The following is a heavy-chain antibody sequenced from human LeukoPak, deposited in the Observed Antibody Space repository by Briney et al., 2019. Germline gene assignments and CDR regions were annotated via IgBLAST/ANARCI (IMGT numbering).Heavy chain of an antibody. V-gene: IGHV3-30*18. J-gene: IGHJ4*02. Sequence: PGGSLRLSCAASGFTFSSYGMHWVRQAPGKGLEWVAVVSYDGSNKFYTDSMKGRFTISRDNSKNTLYLQMNSLRTEDMAIYYCSQEDYYGSGSYLGGWGQGTLVTVSS. D-gene: IGHD3-10*01. CDR2: VSYDGSNK. CDR1: GFTFSSYG. CDR3: SQEDYYGSGSYLGG.